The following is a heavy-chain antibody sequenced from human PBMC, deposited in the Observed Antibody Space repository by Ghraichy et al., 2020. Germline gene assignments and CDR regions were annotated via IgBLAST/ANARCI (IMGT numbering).Heavy chain of an antibody. CDR3: ASRSSGWSGGTDY. CDR1: GGSISSSNW. D-gene: IGHD6-19*01. J-gene: IGHJ4*02. Sequence: SETLSLTCAVSGGSISSSNWWSWVRQPPGKGLEWIGEIYHSGSTNYNPSLKSRVTISVDKSKNQFSLKLSSVTAADTAVYYCASRSSGWSGGTDYWGQGTLVTVSS. V-gene: IGHV4-4*02. CDR2: IYHSGST.